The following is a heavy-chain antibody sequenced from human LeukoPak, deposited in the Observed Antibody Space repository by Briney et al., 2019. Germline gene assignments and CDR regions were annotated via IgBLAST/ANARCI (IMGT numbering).Heavy chain of an antibody. CDR2: INSSGGST. V-gene: IGHV1-46*01. J-gene: IGHJ5*02. D-gene: IGHD3-22*01. Sequence: ASVKVSCKASGGTFSSYAISWVRQAPGQGLEWMGIINSSGGSTSYAQKFQGRVTMTRDTSTSTVYMELSSLRSEDTAVYYCARGLDSSGYYAPWGQGTLVTVSS. CDR3: ARGLDSSGYYAP. CDR1: GGTFSSYA.